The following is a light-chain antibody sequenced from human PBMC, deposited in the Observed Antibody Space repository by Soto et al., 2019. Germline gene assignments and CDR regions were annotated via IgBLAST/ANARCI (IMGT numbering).Light chain of an antibody. V-gene: IGKV3-11*01. CDR2: GAS. CDR3: QQRSDWPLT. J-gene: IGKJ4*01. Sequence: PGERATLSCKASQNIRSHLAWYLQKPGQPPRLLIFGASNRATGIPARFSGSGSGTDFTLTISSLEPEDSGLYYCQQRSDWPLTFGGGARVEVK. CDR1: QNIRSH.